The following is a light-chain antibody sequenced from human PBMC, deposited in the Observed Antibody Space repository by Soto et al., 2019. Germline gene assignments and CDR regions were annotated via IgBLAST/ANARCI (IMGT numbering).Light chain of an antibody. Sequence: QSVLTQPPSVSGAPGQRVTISCTGSSSNIGAGYDVHWYQQLPGTAPKLIIYGNSNRPSGVPDRFSGSKSGTSASLAITGLHAEDEADYYGQSYDSSLSGVFGGGTKLTVL. CDR1: SSNIGAGYD. CDR2: GNS. V-gene: IGLV1-40*01. J-gene: IGLJ3*02. CDR3: QSYDSSLSGV.